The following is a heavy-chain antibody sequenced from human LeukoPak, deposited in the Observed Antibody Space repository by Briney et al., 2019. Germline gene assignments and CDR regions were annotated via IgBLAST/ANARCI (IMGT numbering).Heavy chain of an antibody. CDR1: GGSISSYY. D-gene: IGHD3-22*01. J-gene: IGHJ1*01. Sequence: SETLSLTCTVSGGSISSYYWSWIRQPAGKGLEWIGRIYTSGSTNYNPSLKSRVTMSVDTSKNQFSLKLRSVTAADTAVYYCARVVQSTDSSGFYLPEYFQHWGQGTLVTVSS. CDR2: IYTSGST. V-gene: IGHV4-4*07. CDR3: ARVVQSTDSSGFYLPEYFQH.